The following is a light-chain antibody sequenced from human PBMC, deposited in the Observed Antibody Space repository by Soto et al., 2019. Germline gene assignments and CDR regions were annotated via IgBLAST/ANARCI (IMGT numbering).Light chain of an antibody. CDR1: QSVRNNY. CDR3: QQYGTSPPLT. CDR2: AAS. J-gene: IGKJ3*01. Sequence: EIGLTQSPGTLSLSPGERATLSCRASQSVRNNYLAWYQQKPGQAPRLLIYAASSRVTGIPDRFSGSGSGTDFTLTISRLEPEDFAVYYCQQYGTSPPLTFGPGTKVDVK. V-gene: IGKV3-20*01.